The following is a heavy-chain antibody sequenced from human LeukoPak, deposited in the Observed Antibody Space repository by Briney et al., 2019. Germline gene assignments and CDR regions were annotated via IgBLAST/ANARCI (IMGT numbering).Heavy chain of an antibody. CDR2: INHSGST. J-gene: IGHJ4*02. Sequence: PSETLSLTCAVYGGSFSGYYWSWIRQPPGKGLERIGEINHSGSTNYNPSLKSRVTISVDTSKNQFSLKLSSVTAADTAVYYCARVGVAAAGTRDYWGQGTLVTVSS. V-gene: IGHV4-34*01. CDR3: ARVGVAAAGTRDY. D-gene: IGHD6-13*01. CDR1: GGSFSGYY.